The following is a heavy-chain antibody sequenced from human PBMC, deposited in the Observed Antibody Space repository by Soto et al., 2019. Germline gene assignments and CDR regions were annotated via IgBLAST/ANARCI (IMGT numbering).Heavy chain of an antibody. CDR3: ARVTSGWTQWAAFDI. Sequence: GGSLRLSCAASGFTVSSNYMSWVRQAPGKGLEWVSVIYSGGSTYYADSVKGRFTISRDNSKNTLYLQMNSLRAEDTAVYYCARVTSGWTQWAAFDIWGQGTMVTVSS. V-gene: IGHV3-66*01. CDR2: IYSGGST. D-gene: IGHD6-19*01. J-gene: IGHJ3*02. CDR1: GFTVSSNY.